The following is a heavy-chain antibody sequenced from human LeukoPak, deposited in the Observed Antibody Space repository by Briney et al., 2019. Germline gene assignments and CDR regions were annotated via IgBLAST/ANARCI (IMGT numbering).Heavy chain of an antibody. CDR3: ARDRVGAAGWVAFDI. CDR2: IYTSGST. D-gene: IGHD1-26*01. V-gene: IGHV4-4*08. J-gene: IGHJ3*02. Sequence: SETLSLTCTVSGGSISSYYWSWIRQPPGKGLEWIGYIYTSGSTNYNPSLKSRVTISVDTSKNQFSLKLSSVTAADTAVYYCARDRVGAAGWVAFDIWGQGTMVTVSS. CDR1: GGSISSYY.